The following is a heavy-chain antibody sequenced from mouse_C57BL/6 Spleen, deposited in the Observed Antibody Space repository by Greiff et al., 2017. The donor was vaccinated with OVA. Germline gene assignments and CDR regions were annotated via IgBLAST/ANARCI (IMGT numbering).Heavy chain of an antibody. Sequence: VQLQQSGPELVKPGASVKISCKASGYTFTDYYMNWVKQSHGKSLEWIGDINPNNGGTSYNQKFKGKATLTVDKSSSTAYMELRSLTSEDSAVYYCARCGLYYSNYGGYWYFDVWGTGTTVTVSS. CDR2: INPNNGGT. D-gene: IGHD2-5*01. CDR1: GYTFTDYY. CDR3: ARCGLYYSNYGGYWYFDV. J-gene: IGHJ1*03. V-gene: IGHV1-26*01.